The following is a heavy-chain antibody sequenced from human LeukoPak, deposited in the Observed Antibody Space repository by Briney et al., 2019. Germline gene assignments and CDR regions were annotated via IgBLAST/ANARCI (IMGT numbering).Heavy chain of an antibody. CDR1: GSTFTNYH. V-gene: IGHV1-8*03. Sequence: AASVKVSCKASGSTFTNYHINWVRQASGQGLEWMTWINPDTGDKGYARKFQDRVTITTDTSISTAYMELSSLSSEDTAVYFCARTTSMTASGYDYWGQGTLVTVSS. J-gene: IGHJ4*02. CDR3: ARTTSMTASGYDY. D-gene: IGHD2-21*02. CDR2: INPDTGDK.